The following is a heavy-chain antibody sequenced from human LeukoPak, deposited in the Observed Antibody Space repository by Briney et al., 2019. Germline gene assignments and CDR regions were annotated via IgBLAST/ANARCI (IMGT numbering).Heavy chain of an antibody. D-gene: IGHD2-2*01. CDR1: GFTFSTYG. J-gene: IGHJ4*02. CDR3: AKDRWDSVIVPALGDLGY. Sequence: GRSLRLSCAASGFTFSTYGMHWVRQAPGKGLEWLAVIWYDGSNIYYADSLKGRFPISRDNSRNTLYLLLNSLRAEDTAVYYCAKDRWDSVIVPALGDLGYWGQGTLVTVSS. V-gene: IGHV3-33*06. CDR2: IWYDGSNI.